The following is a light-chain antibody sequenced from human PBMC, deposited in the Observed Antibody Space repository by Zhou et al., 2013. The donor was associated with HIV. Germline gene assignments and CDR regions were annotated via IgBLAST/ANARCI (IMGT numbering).Light chain of an antibody. CDR1: SSDVGGYNY. V-gene: IGLV2-14*03. CDR2: DVT. Sequence: QSALTQPASASGSPGQSITISCTGTSSDVGGYNYVSWYQQHPGKAPKLMIYDVTNRPSGVSDRFSGSKSGNTASLTISGLQPEDEADYYCSSYTSSSTVIFGGGTKLTVL. J-gene: IGLJ2*01. CDR3: SSYTSSSTVI.